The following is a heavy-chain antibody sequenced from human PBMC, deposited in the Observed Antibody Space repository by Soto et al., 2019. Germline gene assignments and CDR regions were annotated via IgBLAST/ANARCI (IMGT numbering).Heavy chain of an antibody. CDR1: GFTFSSSE. Sequence: PGGSLRLSCAASGFTFSSSEMYWVRQAPGKGLEWVSYIHPGGQIIFYADSVKGRFTISRDNAKNSVYLQMSNLRAEDTAVYYCARRGSSWGQGTMVTVSS. D-gene: IGHD2-2*01. CDR2: IHPGGQII. CDR3: ARRGSS. J-gene: IGHJ3*01. V-gene: IGHV3-48*03.